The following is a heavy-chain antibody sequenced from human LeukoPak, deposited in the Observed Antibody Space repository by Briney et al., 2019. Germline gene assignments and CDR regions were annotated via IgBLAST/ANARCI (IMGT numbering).Heavy chain of an antibody. CDR1: GGSISSRSYY. Sequence: SETLSLTCTVSGGSISSRSYYWGWIRQPPGKGLEWIGSIYYSGSTYYNASLQSRVTISIDTSKNQFSLRLNSVTAADTAMYFCVKSGGYGLIDYWGQGTLVTVSS. V-gene: IGHV4-39*01. CDR2: IYYSGST. D-gene: IGHD1-26*01. J-gene: IGHJ4*02. CDR3: VKSGGYGLIDY.